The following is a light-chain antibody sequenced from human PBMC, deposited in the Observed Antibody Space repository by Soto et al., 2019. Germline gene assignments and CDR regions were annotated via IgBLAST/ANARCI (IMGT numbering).Light chain of an antibody. J-gene: IGLJ1*01. CDR3: QSYDSSLSGSGV. Sequence: QSVLTQPPSVSGAPGQRVTISCTGSSSNIGAGYDVHWYQQLPGTAPKLLIYVNNNRPSGVPDRFSGSRSGTSASPAITGLQAEDEADYYCQSYDSSLSGSGVFGTGTKLTVL. CDR2: VNN. CDR1: SSNIGAGYD. V-gene: IGLV1-40*01.